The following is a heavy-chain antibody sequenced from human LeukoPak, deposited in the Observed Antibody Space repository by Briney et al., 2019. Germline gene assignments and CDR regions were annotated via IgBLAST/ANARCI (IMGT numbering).Heavy chain of an antibody. CDR3: ARERVEGTGAGSYYHFGMDV. Sequence: PSETLSLTCTVSRGSISNQYWSWIRQPPGKGLEWMGYMSYSGSSNYNPSLNSRGTISVDTSKNQFSLTLTSVTAADTAVYYCARERVEGTGAGSYYHFGMDVWGQGTTVTVSS. D-gene: IGHD3-10*01. CDR1: RGSISNQY. J-gene: IGHJ6*02. V-gene: IGHV4-59*11. CDR2: MSYSGSS.